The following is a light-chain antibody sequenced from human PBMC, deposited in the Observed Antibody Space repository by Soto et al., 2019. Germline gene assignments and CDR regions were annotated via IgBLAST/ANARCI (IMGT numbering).Light chain of an antibody. Sequence: SVLTQPPSVSGSPGQSITVSCTGTSSDIGASNFVSWYQHLPGRAPKVVIFEATNRPSGVSNRFSGSKSGITAPLTISGLQADDEAEYFCISYKCAHPFHFGSGPKVTV. J-gene: IGLJ1*01. CDR3: ISYKCAHPFH. V-gene: IGLV2-14*01. CDR2: EAT. CDR1: SSDIGASNF.